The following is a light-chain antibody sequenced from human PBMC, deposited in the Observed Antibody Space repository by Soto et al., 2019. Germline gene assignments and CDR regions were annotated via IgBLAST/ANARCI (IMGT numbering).Light chain of an antibody. CDR1: SSDVGSYDL. J-gene: IGLJ2*01. CDR2: EVS. Sequence: QSALTQPASVSGSPGQSITVSCTGTSSDVGSYDLVSWYQQHPGKAPKLMIYEVSKRPSGVSYRFSGSKSGNTASLTISGLQAEDEGDYYCCSYAGSSTQVFGGGTKLTVL. V-gene: IGLV2-23*02. CDR3: CSYAGSSTQV.